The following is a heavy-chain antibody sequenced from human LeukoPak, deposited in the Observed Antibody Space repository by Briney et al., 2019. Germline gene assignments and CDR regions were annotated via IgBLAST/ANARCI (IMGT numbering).Heavy chain of an antibody. V-gene: IGHV3-23*01. CDR1: RFTFSSYA. CDR3: AKARGTVVPPFDY. J-gene: IGHJ4*02. CDR2: ISGSGSST. D-gene: IGHD3-22*01. Sequence: GGSLRLSCAASRFTFSSYAMSWVRQAPGKGLEWVSGISGSGSSTYYADSVKGRFTISRDNSKNTLYLQMNSLKAEDTAVYYCAKARGTVVPPFDYWGQGTLVTVSS.